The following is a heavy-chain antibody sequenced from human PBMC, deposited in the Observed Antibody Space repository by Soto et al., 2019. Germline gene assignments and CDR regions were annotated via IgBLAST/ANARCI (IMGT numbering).Heavy chain of an antibody. V-gene: IGHV3-30-3*01. CDR2: ISYDGSNK. J-gene: IGHJ6*02. D-gene: IGHD3-3*01. CDR3: ARDITIQYYDFWSGSYYGMDV. Sequence: GGALRLSCAASGFTFSSYAMHWVRQAPGKGLEWVAVISYDGSNKYYADSVKGRFTISRDNSKNTLYLQMNSLRAEDTAVYYCARDITIQYYDFWSGSYYGMDVWGQGTTVTVSS. CDR1: GFTFSSYA.